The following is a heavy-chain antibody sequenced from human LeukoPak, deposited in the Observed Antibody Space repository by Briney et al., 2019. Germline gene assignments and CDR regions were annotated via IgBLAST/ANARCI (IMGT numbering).Heavy chain of an antibody. CDR1: GGSISSYY. D-gene: IGHD1-26*01. V-gene: IGHV4-59*01. CDR3: ARDHELLLDY. CDR2: IYYSGST. Sequence: LETLSLTCTVSGGSISSYYWSWIRQPPGKGLEWIGYIYYSGSTNYNPSLKSRVTISVDTSKNQFSLKLSSVTAADTAVYYCARDHELLLDYWGQGTLVTVSS. J-gene: IGHJ4*02.